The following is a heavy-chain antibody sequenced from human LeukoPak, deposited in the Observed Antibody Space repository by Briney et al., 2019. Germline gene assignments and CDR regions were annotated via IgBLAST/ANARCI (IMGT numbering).Heavy chain of an antibody. CDR1: GFTFSSYA. D-gene: IGHD2-21*02. Sequence: PGRSLRLSCAASGFTFSSYAMHWVRQAPGKGLEWVAVISYDGSNKYYADSVKGRFTISRDNSKNTLYLQMNSLRAEDTAVYYCARAYCGGDCYPFDYWGQGTLVTVSS. V-gene: IGHV3-30-3*01. J-gene: IGHJ4*02. CDR3: ARAYCGGDCYPFDY. CDR2: ISYDGSNK.